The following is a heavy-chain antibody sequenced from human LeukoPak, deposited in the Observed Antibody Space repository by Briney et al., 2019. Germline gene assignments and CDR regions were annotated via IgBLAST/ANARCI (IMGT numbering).Heavy chain of an antibody. CDR1: GGSISSGSYY. CDR3: ARDARPGYSSLGRQTHFDY. Sequence: SQTLSLTCTVSGGSISSGSYYWSWIRQPAGKGLEWIGRIYTSGSTNYNPSLKSRVTISVDTSKNQFSLKLSSVTAADTGVYYCARDARPGYSSLGRQTHFDYWGQGTLVTVSS. CDR2: IYTSGST. J-gene: IGHJ4*02. D-gene: IGHD3-9*01. V-gene: IGHV4-61*02.